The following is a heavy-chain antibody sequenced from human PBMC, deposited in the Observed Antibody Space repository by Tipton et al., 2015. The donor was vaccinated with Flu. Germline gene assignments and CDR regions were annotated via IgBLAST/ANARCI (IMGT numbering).Heavy chain of an antibody. V-gene: IGHV3-7*01. CDR1: GFSFSSSW. CDR2: VNQDGSGE. CDR3: ARDRRPNTFDY. J-gene: IGHJ4*02. Sequence: SLRLSCAASGFSFSSSWMTWVRQAPGKGLEWVANVNQDGSGEYYVDSVKGRFTVSRDNTKNSLYLQLNSLRAEDTAVYFCARDRRPNTFDYWGQGTLVIVSS. D-gene: IGHD3-16*01.